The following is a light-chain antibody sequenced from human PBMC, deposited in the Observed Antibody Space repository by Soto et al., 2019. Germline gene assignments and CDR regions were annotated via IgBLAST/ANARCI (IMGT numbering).Light chain of an antibody. J-gene: IGKJ1*01. CDR3: QQYNTHSGT. V-gene: IGKV1-5*01. CDR2: DAS. CDR1: QTVNAW. Sequence: DIQMTQSPSTLSASLGDRVTITCRASQTVNAWLAWYQHKPGKAPKPLIYDASSLESGVPARISGSGSGTEFILTISSXQPDDVGTYYCQQYNTHSGTFGQGTKVDTK.